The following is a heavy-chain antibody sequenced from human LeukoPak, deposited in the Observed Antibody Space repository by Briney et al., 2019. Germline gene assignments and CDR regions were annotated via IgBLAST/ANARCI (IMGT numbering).Heavy chain of an antibody. CDR3: ARASWRDMWELPDR. V-gene: IGHV3-21*01. D-gene: IGHD1-26*01. Sequence: PGGSLRLSCAASGFTFSSYWMSWVRQAPGKGLEWVSSISTTGTYIFYADSVKGRFTISRDNAKNSLYLQMNSLRVEDTAVYYCARASWRDMWELPDRWGRGTLVTVSS. CDR2: ISTTGTYI. J-gene: IGHJ5*02. CDR1: GFTFSSYW.